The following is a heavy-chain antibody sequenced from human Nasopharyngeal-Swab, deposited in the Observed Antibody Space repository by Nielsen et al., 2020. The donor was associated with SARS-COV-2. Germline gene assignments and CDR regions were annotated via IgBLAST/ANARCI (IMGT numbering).Heavy chain of an antibody. J-gene: IGHJ5*02. D-gene: IGHD6-6*01. CDR2: ISSSGSTL. Sequence: GESLKISCAASGFTFSRYEMNWVRQAPGKGLEWASYISSSGSTLYDADPVKGRFTIPRDNAKNSLYLQMNSLRAEDTAVYYCARGWGIAARSGWFDPWGQGTLVTVSS. CDR3: ARGWGIAARSGWFDP. CDR1: GFTFSRYE. V-gene: IGHV3-48*03.